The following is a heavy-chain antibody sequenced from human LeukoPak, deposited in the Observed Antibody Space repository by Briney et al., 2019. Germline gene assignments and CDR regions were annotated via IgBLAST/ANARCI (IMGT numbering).Heavy chain of an antibody. J-gene: IGHJ5*02. V-gene: IGHV1-18*01. CDR2: ISAYNGNT. CDR1: GYTFTSYG. D-gene: IGHD4-17*01. CDR3: VREVTREDSNWFDP. Sequence: ASVKVSCKASGYTFTSYGISWVRQAPGQGLEWMGWISAYNGNTNYAQKLQGRVTMTTDTSTSTAYMELRSLRSDDTAVYYCVREVTREDSNWFDPWGQGTLVTVSS.